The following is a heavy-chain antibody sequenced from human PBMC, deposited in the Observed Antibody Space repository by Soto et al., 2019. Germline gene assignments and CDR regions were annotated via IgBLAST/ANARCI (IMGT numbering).Heavy chain of an antibody. V-gene: IGHV4-39*01. CDR3: ARKDVRRAWFDP. CDR1: GGSISSSSYY. J-gene: IGHJ5*02. CDR2: IYYSGST. Sequence: PSETLSLTCTVSGGSISSSSYYWGWIRQPPGKGLEWIGSIYYSGSTYYNPSLKSRVTISVDTSKNQFSLKLSSVTAADTAVYYCARKDVRRAWFDPWGKGTLVTVSS.